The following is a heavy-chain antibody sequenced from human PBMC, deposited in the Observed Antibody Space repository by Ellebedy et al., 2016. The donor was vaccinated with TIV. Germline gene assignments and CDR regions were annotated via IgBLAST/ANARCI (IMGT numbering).Heavy chain of an antibody. V-gene: IGHV3-74*01. D-gene: IGHD5-18*01. CDR1: GFTFSSHA. Sequence: GESLKISXAASGFTFSSHAMHWVRQAPGKGLVWVSRINSDGSSTSYADSVKGRFTISRDNAKNTLYLQMNSLRAEDTAVYYCARSSRAQLSPGYWGQGTLVTVSS. CDR2: INSDGSST. J-gene: IGHJ4*02. CDR3: ARSSRAQLSPGY.